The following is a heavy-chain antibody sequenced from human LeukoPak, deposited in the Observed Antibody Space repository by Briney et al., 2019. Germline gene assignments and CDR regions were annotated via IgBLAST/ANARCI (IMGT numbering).Heavy chain of an antibody. J-gene: IGHJ4*02. Sequence: GGSLRLSCAASGFTFSSYSMNWVRQAPGKGLEWVSHITASGTAMFYADSVKGRFTISRDNAKNSLYLQLNSLRAEGTAVYYCARDPYAGIMITFGGVIERDYWGQGTLVTVSS. CDR3: ARDPYAGIMITFGGVIERDY. V-gene: IGHV3-48*01. CDR1: GFTFSSYS. CDR2: ITASGTAM. D-gene: IGHD3-16*01.